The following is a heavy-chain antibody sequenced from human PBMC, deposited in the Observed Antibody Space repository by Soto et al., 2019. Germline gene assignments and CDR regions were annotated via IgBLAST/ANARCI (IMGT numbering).Heavy chain of an antibody. CDR2: ISGSGGST. J-gene: IGHJ3*02. Sequence: GGSLRLSCAASGFTFSSYAMSWVRQAPGKGLEWVSAISGSGGSTYYADSVKGRFTISRDNSKNTLYLQMNSLRAEDTAVYYCATYYDFWSGYFLDAFDIWGQGTMVTVSS. CDR1: GFTFSSYA. D-gene: IGHD3-3*01. V-gene: IGHV3-23*01. CDR3: ATYYDFWSGYFLDAFDI.